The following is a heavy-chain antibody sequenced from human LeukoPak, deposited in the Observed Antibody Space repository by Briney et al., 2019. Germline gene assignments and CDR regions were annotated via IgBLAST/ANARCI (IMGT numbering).Heavy chain of an antibody. V-gene: IGHV4-59*08. D-gene: IGHD4-17*01. J-gene: IGHJ5*02. CDR3: ARHEFNRFDYGDYDWFDP. CDR1: GGSISSYY. CDR2: IYYSGST. Sequence: SETLSLTCTVSGGSISSYYWSWIRQPPGKGLEWIGYIYYSGSTNYNPSLKSRVTISVDTSKNQFSLKLSSVTAADTAVYYCARHEFNRFDYGDYDWFDPWGQGTLVTVSS.